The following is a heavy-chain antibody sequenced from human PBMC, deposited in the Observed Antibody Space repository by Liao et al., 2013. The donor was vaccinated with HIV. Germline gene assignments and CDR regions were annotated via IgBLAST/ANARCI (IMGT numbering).Heavy chain of an antibody. CDR1: TGSFSGYY. D-gene: IGHD1-1*01. Sequence: QVQLQQWGAGVLKPSETLSRTCAVYTGSFSGYYWSWIRQSPGKGLEWIGEIDHSGSSNYNPSLKSRVTISVDTSKNQFSLRLSSVTAADTAVYYCARGRGTSAFDIWGQGTMVTVSS. J-gene: IGHJ3*02. CDR3: ARGRGTSAFDI. V-gene: IGHV4-34*01. CDR2: IDHSGSS.